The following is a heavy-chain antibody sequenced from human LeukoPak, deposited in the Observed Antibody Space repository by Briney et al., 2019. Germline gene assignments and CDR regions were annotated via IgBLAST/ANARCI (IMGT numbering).Heavy chain of an antibody. CDR2: IRYDGSNK. J-gene: IGHJ4*02. Sequence: PGGSLRLSCAASGFTFSSYGMHWVRQAPGKGLEWVAFIRYDGSNKYYADSVKGRFTISRDNAKNSLYLQMNSLRVEDTAVYYCAREQGYCSHWGQGTLVTVSS. V-gene: IGHV3-30*02. D-gene: IGHD2-15*01. CDR3: AREQGYCSH. CDR1: GFTFSSYG.